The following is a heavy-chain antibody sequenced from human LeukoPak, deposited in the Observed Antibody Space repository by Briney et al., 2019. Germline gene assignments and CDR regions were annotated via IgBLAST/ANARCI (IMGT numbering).Heavy chain of an antibody. J-gene: IGHJ6*02. CDR3: AKDNWPKGWLYYYGMDV. CDR1: GFTFDDYA. CDR2: ISWNSGSI. D-gene: IGHD5-24*01. V-gene: IGHV3-9*01. Sequence: PGGSLRLSCAASGFTFDDYAMHWVRQAPGKGLEWVSGISWNSGSIGYADSVKGRFTISRDNAKNSLYLQMNSLRAEDTALYYCAKDNWPKGWLYYYGMDVWGQGTTVTVSS.